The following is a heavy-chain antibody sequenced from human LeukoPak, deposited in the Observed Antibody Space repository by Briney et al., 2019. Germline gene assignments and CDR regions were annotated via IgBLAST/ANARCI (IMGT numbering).Heavy chain of an antibody. CDR1: GGSISSYY. Sequence: PSETLSLTCTVSGGSISSYYWSWIRQPPGKGLEWIGYIYYSGSTNYSPSLKSRVTISVDTSKNQFSLKLSSVTAADTAVYYCAREEAAVRSFDYWGQGAQVTVSS. V-gene: IGHV4-59*01. CDR3: AREEAAVRSFDY. J-gene: IGHJ4*02. CDR2: IYYSGST. D-gene: IGHD6-13*01.